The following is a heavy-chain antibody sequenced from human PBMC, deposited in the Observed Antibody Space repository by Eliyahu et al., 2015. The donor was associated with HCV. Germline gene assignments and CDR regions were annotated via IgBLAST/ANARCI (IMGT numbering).Heavy chain of an antibody. CDR1: GGTFSSYA. CDR3: ARLVVVTAQRYYYYGMDV. Sequence: EVKKPGSSVKVSCKASGGTFSSYAISWVRQAPGQGLEWMGGIIPIFGTANYAQKFQGRVTITADESTSTAYMELNSLRSEDTAVYYCARLVVVTAQRYYYYGMDVWGQGTTVTVSS. J-gene: IGHJ6*02. V-gene: IGHV1-69*01. CDR2: IIPIFGTA. D-gene: IGHD2-21*02.